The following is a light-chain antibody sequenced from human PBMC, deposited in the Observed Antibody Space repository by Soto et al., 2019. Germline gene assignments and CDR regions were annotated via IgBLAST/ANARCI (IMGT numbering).Light chain of an antibody. Sequence: EIVLTQSPGTLSLSPGERATLSCGASQSVAKDYLAWYHQKPGQPPRLLIYDASARATGIPDRFSGSGSGSDFTLTISRLEPEDFALYACQQYATSPITFGGGTKVEIK. J-gene: IGKJ4*01. V-gene: IGKV3-20*01. CDR3: QQYATSPIT. CDR1: QSVAKDY. CDR2: DAS.